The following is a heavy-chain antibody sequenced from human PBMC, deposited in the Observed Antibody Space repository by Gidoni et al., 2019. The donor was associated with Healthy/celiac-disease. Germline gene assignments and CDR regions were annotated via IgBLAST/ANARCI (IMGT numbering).Heavy chain of an antibody. Sequence: QVQLQESGPGLVKPSETLSLTCTVSGGSIRSYYWSWIRQPPGKGLEWIGYIYYSGSTNYNPSLKSRVTISVDTSKNQFSLKLSSVTAADTAVYYCARGGFWSGYYGYGMDVWGQGTTVTVSS. CDR3: ARGGFWSGYYGYGMDV. D-gene: IGHD3-3*01. CDR2: IYYSGST. V-gene: IGHV4-59*01. CDR1: GGSIRSYY. J-gene: IGHJ6*02.